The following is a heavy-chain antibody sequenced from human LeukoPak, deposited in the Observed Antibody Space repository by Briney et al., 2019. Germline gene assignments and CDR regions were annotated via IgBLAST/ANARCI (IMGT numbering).Heavy chain of an antibody. CDR2: ISQSGST. CDR3: ARRSLYSISCGITP. CDR1: GGSFNGYY. D-gene: IGHD6-6*01. Sequence: SETLSLTCAVYGGSFNGYYWNWIRQPPGKGLEWIGDISQSGSTNYNPSLKSRVTISVDTSKNQVSLKLNSVTAADTAVYYCARRSLYSISCGITPWGQGTLVTVSS. J-gene: IGHJ5*02. V-gene: IGHV4-34*01.